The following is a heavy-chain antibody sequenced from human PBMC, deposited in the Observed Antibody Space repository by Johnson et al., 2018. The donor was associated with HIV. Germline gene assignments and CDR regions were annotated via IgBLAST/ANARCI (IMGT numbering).Heavy chain of an antibody. CDR2: IYSGGST. V-gene: IGHV3-53*01. J-gene: IGHJ3*02. CDR1: GFTVSSNY. Sequence: MLLVESGGGVVQPGRSLRLSCAASGFTVSSNYMSWVRQAPGKGLEWVSAIYSGGSTYYADSVKGRLPISRDNSKKTLYLQMNSLRAEDTAVYYCARADSSSSPWMGLDIWGQGTMVTVSS. CDR3: ARADSSSSPWMGLDI. D-gene: IGHD6-13*01.